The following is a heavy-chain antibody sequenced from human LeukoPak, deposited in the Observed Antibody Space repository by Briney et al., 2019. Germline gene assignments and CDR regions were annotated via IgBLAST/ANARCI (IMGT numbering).Heavy chain of an antibody. J-gene: IGHJ4*02. Sequence: SETLSLTCTVSGGSMSSHYWSWVRQPPGKALEWIGYISHGGQTLSNPSLSSRVTISVDTSNNQFSLKLTSVTAADTAVYFCARDTYYTSGTYYIDYFDSWGQGALVTVSS. D-gene: IGHD3-10*01. CDR3: ARDTYYTSGTYYIDYFDS. CDR2: ISHGGQT. CDR1: GGSMSSHY. V-gene: IGHV4-59*11.